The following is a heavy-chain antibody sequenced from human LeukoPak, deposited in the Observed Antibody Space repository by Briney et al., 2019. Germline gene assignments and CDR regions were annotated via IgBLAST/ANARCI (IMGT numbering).Heavy chain of an antibody. CDR3: AKGFIVVVPAVFDY. D-gene: IGHD2-2*01. J-gene: IGHJ4*02. CDR2: IRYDGSNK. Sequence: GGSLRLSCAASGFTFSSYGMHWVRQAPGKGLEWVAFIRYDGSNKYYADSVKGRFTISRDNSKNTLYLQMNSLRAEDTAVYYCAKGFIVVVPAVFDYWGQGTLVTVSS. CDR1: GFTFSSYG. V-gene: IGHV3-30*02.